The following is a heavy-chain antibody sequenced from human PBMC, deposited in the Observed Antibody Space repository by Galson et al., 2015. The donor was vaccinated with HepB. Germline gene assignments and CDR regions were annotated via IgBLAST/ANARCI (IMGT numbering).Heavy chain of an antibody. J-gene: IGHJ3*02. CDR2: IKQDGSEK. CDR3: ASVGGSGWYLGDAFDI. Sequence: SLRLSCAASGFTFSSYWMSWVRQAPGKGLEWVANIKQDGSEKYYVDSVKGRFTISRDNAKNSLYLQMNSLRAEDTAVYYCASVGGSGWYLGDAFDIWGQGTMVTVSS. D-gene: IGHD6-19*01. V-gene: IGHV3-7*03. CDR1: GFTFSSYW.